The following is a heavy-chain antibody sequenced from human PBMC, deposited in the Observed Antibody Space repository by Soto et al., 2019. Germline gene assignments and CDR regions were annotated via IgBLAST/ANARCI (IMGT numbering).Heavy chain of an antibody. V-gene: IGHV4-59*01. CDR3: ARDLTGTTEGNWFDP. D-gene: IGHD1-7*01. J-gene: IGHJ5*02. CDR2: IYYSGST. CDR1: GGSISSYY. Sequence: LSLTCTVSGGSISSYYWSWIRQPPGKGLEWIGYIYYSGSTNYNPSLKSRVTISVDTSKNQFSLKLSSVTAADTAVYYCARDLTGTTEGNWFDPWGQGTLVTVSS.